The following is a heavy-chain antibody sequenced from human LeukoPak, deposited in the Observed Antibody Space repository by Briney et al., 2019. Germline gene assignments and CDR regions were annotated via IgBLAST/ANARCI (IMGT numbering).Heavy chain of an antibody. D-gene: IGHD1-26*01. CDR3: ARAYSGSYPAAFDI. Sequence: GGSLRLSCAASGFTFRSYSMNWVRQAPGKGLEWVSSISSSGSYIYYADSVKGRFTISRDNAKNSLYLQMNSLRAEDTAVYYCARAYSGSYPAAFDIWGQGTMATVSS. CDR1: GFTFRSYS. V-gene: IGHV3-21*01. J-gene: IGHJ3*02. CDR2: ISSSGSYI.